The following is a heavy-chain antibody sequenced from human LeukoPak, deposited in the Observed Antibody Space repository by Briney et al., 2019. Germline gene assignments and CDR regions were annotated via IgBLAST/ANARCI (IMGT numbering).Heavy chain of an antibody. D-gene: IGHD1-1*01. CDR3: ARGRTTGTSKHFDY. Sequence: SETLSLTCAVYGGSFSGYYWSWIRQPPGKGLEWIGEINHSGSTNYNPSLKSRVTISVDTSKNQFSLKLSSVTAADTAVYYCARGRTTGTSKHFDYWGQGTLVTVPS. CDR1: GGSFSGYY. V-gene: IGHV4-34*01. CDR2: INHSGST. J-gene: IGHJ4*02.